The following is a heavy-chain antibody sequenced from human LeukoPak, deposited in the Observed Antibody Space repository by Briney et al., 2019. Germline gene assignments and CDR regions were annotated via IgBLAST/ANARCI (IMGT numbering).Heavy chain of an antibody. D-gene: IGHD1-14*01. CDR3: ARGTRYYYYYYGMDV. CDR1: GFTFSSYG. V-gene: IGHV3-33*01. Sequence: PGGSLRLSCAASGFTFSSYGMHWVRQAPGKGLEWVAVIWYDGSNKYYADSVKGRFTISRDNSKNTLYLQMNSLRAEDTAVYYCARGTRYYYYYYGMDVWGQGTTVTVSS. J-gene: IGHJ6*02. CDR2: IWYDGSNK.